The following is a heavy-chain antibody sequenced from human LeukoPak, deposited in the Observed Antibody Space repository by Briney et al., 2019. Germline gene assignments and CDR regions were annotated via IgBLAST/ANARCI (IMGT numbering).Heavy chain of an antibody. D-gene: IGHD3-10*01. CDR2: INHSGST. V-gene: IGHV4-34*01. Sequence: SSETLSLTCAVYGESFSVHYWTWIRQPPGRGLEWIGEINHSGSTTSNPSLNNRVTISVDTSKNQFSLKLTSVTAADTAVYYCARPRYGSGSLDSWGQGTLVTVSS. CDR3: ARPRYGSGSLDS. CDR1: GESFSVHY. J-gene: IGHJ4*02.